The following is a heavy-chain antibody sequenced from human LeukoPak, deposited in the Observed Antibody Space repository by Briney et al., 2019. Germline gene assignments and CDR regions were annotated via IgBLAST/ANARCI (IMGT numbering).Heavy chain of an antibody. V-gene: IGHV1-2*02. CDR3: ARGTTEQWLADNWFDP. D-gene: IGHD6-19*01. Sequence: ASVKVSCKASGYTFASYGISWVRQAPGQGLEWMGWINPNSGGTNYAQKFQGRVTMTRDTSISTAYMELSRLRSDDTAVYYCARGTTEQWLADNWFDPWGQGTLVTVSS. CDR2: INPNSGGT. CDR1: GYTFASYG. J-gene: IGHJ5*02.